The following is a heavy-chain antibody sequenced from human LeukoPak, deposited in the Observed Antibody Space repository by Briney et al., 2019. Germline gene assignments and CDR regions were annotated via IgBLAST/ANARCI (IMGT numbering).Heavy chain of an antibody. CDR2: IYSSGTN. CDR3: VRDDPGCFDP. Sequence: PSETLSLTCSVSGGSISTYSWGWIRQPAGKGLEWIGRIYSSGTNYYNPSLKSRVTMSLDTSRKQVSLEVRSVTAADTAVYYCVRDDPGCFDPWGQGTLVTVSS. CDR1: GGSISTYS. J-gene: IGHJ5*02. V-gene: IGHV4-4*07. D-gene: IGHD4/OR15-4a*01.